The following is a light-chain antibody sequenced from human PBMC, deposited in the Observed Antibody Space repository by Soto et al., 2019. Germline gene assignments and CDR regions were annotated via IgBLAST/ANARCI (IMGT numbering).Light chain of an antibody. J-gene: IGKJ1*01. CDR1: QSLRND. CDR2: GAS. CDR3: QQSFSTTWT. V-gene: IGKV1-6*02. Sequence: IQMTQSPSSLSASVGDRVTLTCRASQSLRNDLAWYQQKPGKAPRLLVYGASSLAPGVPSRCSVRGSGTDFALTISGLQPEDFATYYSQQSFSTTWTFGHGTKVDIK.